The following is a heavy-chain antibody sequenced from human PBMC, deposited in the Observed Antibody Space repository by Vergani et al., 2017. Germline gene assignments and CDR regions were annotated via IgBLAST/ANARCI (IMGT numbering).Heavy chain of an antibody. CDR1: GGSFSGYY. CDR3: ARAPDYAR. V-gene: IGHV4-34*01. J-gene: IGHJ4*02. CDR2: INHSGST. D-gene: IGHD4-17*01. Sequence: QVQLQQWGAGLLKPSETLSLTCAVYGGSFSGYYWSWIRQPPGKGLEWIGEINHSGSTNYNPSLKSRVTISVDTSKNQFSLKLSSVTAADTAVYYCARAPDYARWGQGTLVTVSS.